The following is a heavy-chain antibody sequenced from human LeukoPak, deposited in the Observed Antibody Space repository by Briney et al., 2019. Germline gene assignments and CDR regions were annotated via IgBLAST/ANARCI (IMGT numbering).Heavy chain of an antibody. D-gene: IGHD6-19*01. J-gene: IGHJ4*02. CDR2: IYNTETS. CDR1: GGSISICTCY. Sequence: SETLSLTCTVSGGSISICTCYWIWIRPPPEKGLEGIGYIYNTETSKYNPSRKSRVTISVDTSKNQISLRLGSVTAADTAVYYCPIQESSPGWYNYWRQGSLVTVSS. V-gene: IGHV4-59*08. CDR3: PIQESSPGWYNY.